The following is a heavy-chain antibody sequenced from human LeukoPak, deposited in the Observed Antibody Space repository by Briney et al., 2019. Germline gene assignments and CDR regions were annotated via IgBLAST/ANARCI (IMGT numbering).Heavy chain of an antibody. Sequence: PSETLSLTCTVSGGSISSGGYYWSWIRQHPGEGLEWLGNIYYSGSTYYNPSLKSRLTISVDTSKNQFSLKLSSVTAADTAVYYCARALGSSGYGWFDPWGQGTLVTVSS. J-gene: IGHJ5*02. CDR3: ARALGSSGYGWFDP. V-gene: IGHV4-31*03. CDR2: IYYSGST. D-gene: IGHD3-22*01. CDR1: GGSISSGGYY.